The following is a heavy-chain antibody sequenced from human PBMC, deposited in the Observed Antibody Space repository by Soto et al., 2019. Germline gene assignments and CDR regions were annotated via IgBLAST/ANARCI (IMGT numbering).Heavy chain of an antibody. CDR1: GFTFSNFG. CDR2: ISSDGSDK. J-gene: IGHJ4*02. V-gene: IGHV3-30*18. Sequence: QVQLVESGGGVVQPGRSLRLSCAASGFTFSNFGMHWDRQAPGKGLEWVAVISSDGSDKYYSDSVKGRFTISRDNSKNTLFLQMNSLRVEDTAVYYCAKGSEVARQELDYWGQGTLVTVSS. D-gene: IGHD2-15*01. CDR3: AKGSEVARQELDY.